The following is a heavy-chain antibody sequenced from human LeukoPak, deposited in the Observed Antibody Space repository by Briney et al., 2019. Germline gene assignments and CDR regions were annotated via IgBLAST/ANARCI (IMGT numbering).Heavy chain of an antibody. V-gene: IGHV4-61*01. CDR2: IYYSGST. D-gene: IGHD6-19*01. J-gene: IGHJ5*02. CDR3: ARDSSGWYRWFDP. CDR1: GGSISSSSYF. Sequence: SETLSLTCTVFGGSISSSSYFWGWIRQPPGKGLEWIGYIYYSGSTNYNPSLKSRVTISVNTSKNQFSLKLSSVTAADTAVYYCARDSSGWYRWFDPWGQGTLVTVSS.